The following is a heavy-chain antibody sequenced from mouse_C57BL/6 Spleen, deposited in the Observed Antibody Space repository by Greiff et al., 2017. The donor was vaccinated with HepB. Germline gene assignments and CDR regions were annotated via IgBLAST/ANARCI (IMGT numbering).Heavy chain of an antibody. V-gene: IGHV1-26*01. J-gene: IGHJ2*01. CDR3: AREEVVVAPFDY. CDR2: INPNNGGT. Sequence: EVQLQQSGPELVKPGASVKISCKASGYTFTDYYMNWVKQSHGKSLEWIGDINPNNGGTSYNQKFKGKATLTVDKSSSTAYMGLRSLTSEDSAVYYCAREEVVVAPFDYWGQGTTLTVSS. CDR1: GYTFTDYY. D-gene: IGHD1-1*01.